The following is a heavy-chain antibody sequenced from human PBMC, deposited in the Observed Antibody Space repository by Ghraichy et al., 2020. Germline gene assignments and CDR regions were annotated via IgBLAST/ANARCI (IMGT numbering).Heavy chain of an antibody. CDR2: IFYSGLT. CDR1: GGSISNNRDS. V-gene: IGHV4-39*07. CDR3: GRRVHGGRGYHYFDF. Sequence: SQTLSLTCTVSGGSISNNRDSWAWIRQPPGKGLEWIATIFYSGLTHYNPPLESRVTMSVDTSTSQFSLRLGSVTAADTAVYYCGRRVHGGRGYHYFDFWGQGRLVTVSS. D-gene: IGHD2-15*01. J-gene: IGHJ4*02.